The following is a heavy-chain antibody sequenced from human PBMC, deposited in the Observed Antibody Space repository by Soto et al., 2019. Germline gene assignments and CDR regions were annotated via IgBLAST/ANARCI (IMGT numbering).Heavy chain of an antibody. CDR3: AKPAVLSGSYKLSWFDP. CDR2: ISGSGGST. J-gene: IGHJ5*02. Sequence: PGGSLRLSCAASGFTFSSYGMHWVRQAPGKGLEWVSAISGSGGSTYYADSVKGRFTISRDNSKNTLYLQMNSLRAEDTAVYYCAKPAVLSGSYKLSWFDPWGQGTLVTVSS. CDR1: GFTFSSYG. D-gene: IGHD1-26*01. V-gene: IGHV3-23*01.